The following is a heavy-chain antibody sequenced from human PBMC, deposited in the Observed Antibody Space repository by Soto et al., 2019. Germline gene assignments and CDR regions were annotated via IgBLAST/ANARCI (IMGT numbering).Heavy chain of an antibody. J-gene: IGHJ4*02. CDR2: ISSSSIYI. Sequence: EVQLVESGGGLVKPGGSLRLSCAASGFTFSSYSMNWVRQAPGKGLEWVSSISSSSIYIYYADSVKGRLTISRDNAKNSLYLQMNSLRAEDTAVYYCARDLDSSGYYGGFDYWGQGTLVTVSS. D-gene: IGHD3-22*01. V-gene: IGHV3-21*01. CDR1: GFTFSSYS. CDR3: ARDLDSSGYYGGFDY.